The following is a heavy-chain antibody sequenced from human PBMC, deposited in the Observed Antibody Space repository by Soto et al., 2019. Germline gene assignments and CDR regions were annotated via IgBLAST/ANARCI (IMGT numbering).Heavy chain of an antibody. CDR2: TGSGTGPG. J-gene: IGHJ4*02. D-gene: IGHD2-15*01. CDR3: ARRDSGGFYRFFDS. Sequence: SVKVSCKASGGSLSTNPISWVRQAPGQGLEWMGGTGSGTGPGNHAQRFQGRLTVTADKSTSTVYMELTNLSSEDTAVYYCARRDSGGFYRFFDSWGQGTLVTVSS. V-gene: IGHV1-69*06. CDR1: GGSLSTNP.